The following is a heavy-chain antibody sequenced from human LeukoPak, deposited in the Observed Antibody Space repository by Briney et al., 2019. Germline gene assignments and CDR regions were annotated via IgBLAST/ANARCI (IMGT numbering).Heavy chain of an antibody. CDR2: IIPIFGTA. Sequence: SVKVSCKASGYTFNSYGISWVRQAPGQGLEWMGGIIPIFGTANYAQKFQGRVTITADKSTSTAYMELSSLRSEDTAVYYCARDSSTYYYDSSGYYYFDYWGQGTLVTVSS. CDR3: ARDSSTYYYDSSGYYYFDY. D-gene: IGHD3-22*01. CDR1: GYTFNSYG. J-gene: IGHJ4*02. V-gene: IGHV1-69*06.